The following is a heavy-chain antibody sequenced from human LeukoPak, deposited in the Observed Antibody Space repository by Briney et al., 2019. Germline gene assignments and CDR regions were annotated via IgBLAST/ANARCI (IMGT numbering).Heavy chain of an antibody. Sequence: GGSLRLSCATSGFTFSSYAMSWFGRAPGKGWEWVSSISVGGANTHYADSVKGRFTISGDYSKNTLNLQMNSLRAEDTAVYYCAKSGRVFDTSGYYWFPNWGQGILVTVSS. J-gene: IGHJ4*02. D-gene: IGHD3-22*01. V-gene: IGHV3-23*01. CDR3: AKSGRVFDTSGYYWFPN. CDR1: GFTFSSYA. CDR2: ISVGGANT.